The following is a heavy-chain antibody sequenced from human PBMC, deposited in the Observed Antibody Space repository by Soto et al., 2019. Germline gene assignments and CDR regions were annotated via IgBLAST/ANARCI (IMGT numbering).Heavy chain of an antibody. V-gene: IGHV3-23*01. J-gene: IGHJ4*02. CDR3: AKDRYLDHDSRGYLFDN. CDR1: GFTFNSYA. Sequence: DVQLLESGGDLIQPGGSLRLSCAASGFTFNSYAMTWVRQAPGKGLEWVSAISRYGDFTYYADSVEGRFTISRDNSKNTLYLQMNSLRAEDTAVYYCAKDRYLDHDSRGYLFDNWGQGTLVTVSS. CDR2: ISRYGDFT. D-gene: IGHD3-22*01.